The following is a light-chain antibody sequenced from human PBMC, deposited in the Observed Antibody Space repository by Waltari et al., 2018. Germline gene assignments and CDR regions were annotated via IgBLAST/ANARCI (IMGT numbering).Light chain of an antibody. Sequence: QSALTQPRPVSGSPGQPVTISCTGTSSDVGGYNYVSWYQQHPGKAPQLMIYDVNRRPSGVPDRFSGSKSGNTASLTISGLQAEDEADYYCCSYAGSALRVFGGGTKLTVL. CDR1: SSDVGGYNY. CDR3: CSYAGSALRV. V-gene: IGLV2-11*01. CDR2: DVN. J-gene: IGLJ3*02.